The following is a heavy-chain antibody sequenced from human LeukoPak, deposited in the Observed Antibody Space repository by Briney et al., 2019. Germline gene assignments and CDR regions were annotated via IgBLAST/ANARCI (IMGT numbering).Heavy chain of an antibody. D-gene: IGHD1-14*01. CDR3: ARDLFTRKTLGNWDSRAFHI. CDR1: GYTFTGYY. V-gene: IGHV1-2*02. J-gene: IGHJ3*02. CDR2: INPNSGGT. Sequence: AASVKVSCKTSGYTFTGYYIHWVRQAPGQGLQWLGWINPNSGGTNYAQNFQGRVTVTRDTSTATAYMELRWLTSDDTAVYYCARDLFTRKTLGNWDSRAFHIWGQGTMVTVSS.